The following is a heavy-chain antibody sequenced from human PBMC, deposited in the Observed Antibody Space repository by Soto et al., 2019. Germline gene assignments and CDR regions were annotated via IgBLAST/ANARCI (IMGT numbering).Heavy chain of an antibody. CDR1: GFTFSNVW. CDR2: IKSKSDGGTT. CDR3: TTDHYCNSTSCTYFDS. V-gene: IGHV3-15*01. Sequence: EVQLVESGGGLVKPGGSLRLSCAASGFTFSNVWMSWVRQAPGKGLEWVGRIKSKSDGGTTGYAAPVEGRFTISRDDSKNTLYLQMNSLKTEDTAVYYCTTDHYCNSTSCTYFDSWGQGTLVTVSS. D-gene: IGHD2-2*01. J-gene: IGHJ4*02.